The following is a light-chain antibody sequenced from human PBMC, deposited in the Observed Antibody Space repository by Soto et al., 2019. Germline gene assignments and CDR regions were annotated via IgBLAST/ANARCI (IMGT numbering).Light chain of an antibody. Sequence: EIVLTQSPGTLSLSRGERATLSCRASQSVSNNYLAWYQQKPGQAPRLLIYGASNGATGIPDRFSGSGSGTDFTLTISRLEPEDFAVYYCQQYGSSGTFGQGTKVDIK. CDR2: GAS. CDR1: QSVSNNY. V-gene: IGKV3-20*01. CDR3: QQYGSSGT. J-gene: IGKJ1*01.